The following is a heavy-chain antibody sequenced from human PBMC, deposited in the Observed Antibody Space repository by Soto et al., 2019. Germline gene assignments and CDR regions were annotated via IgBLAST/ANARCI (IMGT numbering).Heavy chain of an antibody. J-gene: IGHJ4*02. CDR2: ISWDGGST. CDR3: AKGTRDTAMVTSYFDY. D-gene: IGHD5-18*01. Sequence: EVQLVESGGVVVQPGGSLRLSCAASGFTFDDYTMHWVRQAPGKGLEWVSLISWDGGSTYYAVSVKGRFTISKDNSKNSLYLQMNSLRTEDTALYYCAKGTRDTAMVTSYFDYWGQGTLVTVSS. V-gene: IGHV3-43*01. CDR1: GFTFDDYT.